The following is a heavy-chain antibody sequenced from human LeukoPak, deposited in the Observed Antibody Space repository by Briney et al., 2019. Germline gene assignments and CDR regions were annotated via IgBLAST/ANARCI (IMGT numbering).Heavy chain of an antibody. D-gene: IGHD1-26*01. Sequence: GGSLRLSCAASGFTFSSYSMNWVRQAPGKGLEWVSYISSSSSTIYYADSVKGRFTISRDNAKNSLYLQMNSLRAEDTAVYYCGVCSGSYYAFDIWGQGTMVTVSS. CDR3: GVCSGSYYAFDI. V-gene: IGHV3-48*04. CDR1: GFTFSSYS. CDR2: ISSSSSTI. J-gene: IGHJ3*02.